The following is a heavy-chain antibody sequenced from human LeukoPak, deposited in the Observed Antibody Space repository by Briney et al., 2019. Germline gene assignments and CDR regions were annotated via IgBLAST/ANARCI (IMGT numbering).Heavy chain of an antibody. CDR1: GFTFDDYA. CDR2: ISWNSGSI. V-gene: IGHV3-9*01. Sequence: GRSLRLSCAAPGFTFDDYAMHWVRQAPGKGLEWVSGISWNSGSIGYADSVKGRFTISRDNAKNSLYLQMNSLRAEDTALYYCAKDYSVAGMFFFDYWGQGTLVTVSS. CDR3: AKDYSVAGMFFFDY. D-gene: IGHD6-19*01. J-gene: IGHJ4*02.